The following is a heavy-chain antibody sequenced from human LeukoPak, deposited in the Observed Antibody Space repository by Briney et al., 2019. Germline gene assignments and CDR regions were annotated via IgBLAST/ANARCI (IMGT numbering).Heavy chain of an antibody. D-gene: IGHD3-22*01. Sequence: GRSLRLSCAASGFTFVDYAMHWVRQAPWKGLEWVSGISWYSGSIGYADSVKGRFIISRDNAKNSLYLQMNSLRAEDTAGYYCANSRDESSGYDGLIGYWGEGTLVTVSS. CDR3: ANSRDESSGYDGLIGY. V-gene: IGHV3-9*01. CDR2: ISWYSGSI. J-gene: IGHJ4*02. CDR1: GFTFVDYA.